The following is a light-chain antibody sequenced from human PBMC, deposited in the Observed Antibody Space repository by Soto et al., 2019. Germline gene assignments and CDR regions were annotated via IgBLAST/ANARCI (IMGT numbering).Light chain of an antibody. CDR1: SRDVGGYNY. CDR3: SSYRTSNTRQIV. Sequence: SALTQPASVSGSPGQSIPISCTGTSRDVGGYNYVSWYQHHPGKAPTLMIYDVRTRPSGVSNRFSGSKSGNTASLSISGLQPEDEADYYCSSYRTSNTRQIVCGTGTKVTVL. J-gene: IGLJ1*01. CDR2: DVR. V-gene: IGLV2-14*03.